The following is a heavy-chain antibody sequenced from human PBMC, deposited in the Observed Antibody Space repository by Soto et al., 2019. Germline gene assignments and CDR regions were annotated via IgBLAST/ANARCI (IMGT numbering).Heavy chain of an antibody. J-gene: IGHJ4*02. CDR3: AHIVVAGLGYDFDY. CDR2: IYWDDDK. Sequence: QITLKESGPTLVKPTQTLTLTCTFSGFSLSSTRVAVGWIRQPPGKALEWLALIYWDDDKRYSSFLKSRLTITKDISKIQVVLTMSNMDPVDTARYYCAHIVVAGLGYDFDYWGQGTLVTVSS. V-gene: IGHV2-5*02. CDR1: GFSLSSTRVA. D-gene: IGHD6-19*01.